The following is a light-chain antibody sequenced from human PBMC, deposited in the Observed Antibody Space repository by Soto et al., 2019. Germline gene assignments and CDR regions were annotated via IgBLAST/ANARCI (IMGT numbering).Light chain of an antibody. CDR3: QQYGRSPTT. J-gene: IGKJ4*01. CDR2: GAS. Sequence: EIVLTQSPGTLSLSPGERATLSCRASQSVSSTYLAWYQQKPGQAPSLLIYGASRRATGIPDRFSGSGSGTDFTLTISGLEPEDFAVYYCQQYGRSPTTFGGGTKVEIK. CDR1: QSVSSTY. V-gene: IGKV3-20*01.